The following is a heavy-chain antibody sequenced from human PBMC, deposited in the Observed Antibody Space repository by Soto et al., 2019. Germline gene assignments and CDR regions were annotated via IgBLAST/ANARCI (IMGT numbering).Heavy chain of an antibody. CDR1: GFTFSSYG. D-gene: IGHD6-19*01. CDR2: ISGSGGST. CDR3: AKDQQWLAETFDY. V-gene: IGHV3-23*01. J-gene: IGHJ4*02. Sequence: GGFLRLSCAASGFTFSSYGRSWVRQAPEKGMEWVSAISGSGGSTYYADSVKGRFTISRDNSKNTLYLQMNSLRAEDTAVYYCAKDQQWLAETFDYWGQGTLVTV.